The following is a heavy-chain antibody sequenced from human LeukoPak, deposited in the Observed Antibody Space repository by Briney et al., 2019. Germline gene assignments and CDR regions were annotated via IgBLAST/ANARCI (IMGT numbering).Heavy chain of an antibody. CDR2: IDLGDSDT. D-gene: IGHD2-15*01. CDR3: ARRACSGDSCLDY. V-gene: IGHV5-51*01. Sequence: NLGESLKISCKGSGFSITTYGIDWGRQTPGKGLEWMGVIDLGDSDTRYSPSFQGQVTISGDKSINTAYVQWSNLKASDTAMYYCARRACSGDSCLDYWGQGTLVTVSS. J-gene: IGHJ4*02. CDR1: GFSITTYG.